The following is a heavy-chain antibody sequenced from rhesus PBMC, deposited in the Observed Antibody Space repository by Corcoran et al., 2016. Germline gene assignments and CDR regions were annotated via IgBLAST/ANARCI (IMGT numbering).Heavy chain of an antibody. V-gene: IGHV4-99*01. Sequence: QVQLQESGPGLVKPSETLSLTCAVSGYSISSGPYWCWLRQPPGKGLEYIGYISYSGGNTYYNPSLKSRVTISKDTSKNQFSLKLTSVTAADTAVYYCARRAAAFDFWGQGLRVTVSS. CDR3: ARRAAAFDF. J-gene: IGHJ3*01. CDR2: ISYSGGNT. D-gene: IGHD2-33*01. CDR1: GYSISSGPY.